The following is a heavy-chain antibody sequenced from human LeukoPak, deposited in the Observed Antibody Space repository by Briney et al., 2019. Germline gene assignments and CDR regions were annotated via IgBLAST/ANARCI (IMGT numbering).Heavy chain of an antibody. Sequence: PSEALSLTCTVSGGSISSYYWSWIRQPAGKGLEWIGRIYTSGSTNYNPSLKSRVTISMDTSKNQFSLNLTSVTAADTAVYYCARNRVATIYGNFDYWGQGTLVTVSS. CDR2: IYTSGST. CDR3: ARNRVATIYGNFDY. D-gene: IGHD5-12*01. J-gene: IGHJ4*02. CDR1: GGSISSYY. V-gene: IGHV4-4*07.